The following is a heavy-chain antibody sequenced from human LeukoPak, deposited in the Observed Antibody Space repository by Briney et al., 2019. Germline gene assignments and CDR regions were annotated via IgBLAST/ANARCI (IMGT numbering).Heavy chain of an antibody. V-gene: IGHV1-24*01. Sequence: ASVKVSCKVSGYTLTELSMHWVRQAPGKGLEWMGGFDPEDGETIYAQKFQGRVTMTEDTSTSTAYMELRSLRSDDTAVYYCAREYCSGGSCPREVYYFDYWGQGTLVTVSS. CDR2: FDPEDGET. CDR1: GYTLTELS. D-gene: IGHD2-15*01. J-gene: IGHJ4*02. CDR3: AREYCSGGSCPREVYYFDY.